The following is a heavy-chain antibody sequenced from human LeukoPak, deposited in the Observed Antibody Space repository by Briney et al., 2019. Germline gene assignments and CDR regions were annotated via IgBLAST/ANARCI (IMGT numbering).Heavy chain of an antibody. Sequence: SETLSLTCTISGRSISSYYWSWIRQPPGRGLEWIAYMHNSGSTKYNPSLKSRVTISVDTSRNQFSLKLRTVTAADTASYYCARHVLTAGSSDWSQGTLVTVSS. CDR1: GRSISSYY. V-gene: IGHV4-59*08. CDR2: MHNSGST. J-gene: IGHJ4*02. D-gene: IGHD3-9*01. CDR3: ARHVLTAGSSD.